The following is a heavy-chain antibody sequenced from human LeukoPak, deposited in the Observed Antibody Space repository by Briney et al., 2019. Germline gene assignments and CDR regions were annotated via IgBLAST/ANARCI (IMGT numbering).Heavy chain of an antibody. Sequence: GGSLRLSCAASGFTVSSNYMSWVRQAPGKGLEWVSVIYSGGNTYYADSVKGRFTISRDNSKITLYLEMNSLRAEDTAVYYCARGRGVYGYWYFDLWGRGTLVTVSS. CDR3: ARGRGVYGYWYFDL. V-gene: IGHV3-53*01. CDR1: GFTVSSNY. D-gene: IGHD2-15*01. J-gene: IGHJ2*01. CDR2: IYSGGNT.